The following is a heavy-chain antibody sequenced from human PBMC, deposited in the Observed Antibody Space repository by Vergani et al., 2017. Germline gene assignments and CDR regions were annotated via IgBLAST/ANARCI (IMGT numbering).Heavy chain of an antibody. CDR3: ASVGAWGDPGYFQH. Sequence: EVQLVESGGGLVQPGGSLRLSCAASGFTFSTYWMSWVRQAPGKGLEWVANINQDGSEKYYVDSVKGRFTISRDNAKNSLYLQMNSLRAEDTAVYYCASVGAWGDPGYFQHWGQGTLVTVSS. CDR2: INQDGSEK. CDR1: GFTFSTYW. V-gene: IGHV3-7*01. J-gene: IGHJ1*01. D-gene: IGHD2-21*02.